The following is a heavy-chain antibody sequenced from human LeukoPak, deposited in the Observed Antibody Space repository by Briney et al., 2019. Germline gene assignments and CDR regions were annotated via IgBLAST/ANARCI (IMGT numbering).Heavy chain of an antibody. V-gene: IGHV1-3*01. Sequence: ASVKVSCKASGYTFTSYAMHWVRQAPGQRLEWMGWINAGNGNTKYSQKFQGRVTITRDTSASTACMELSSLRSEDTAVYYCARFSTYCSGGSCYYLLDYWGQGTLVTVSS. CDR2: INAGNGNT. CDR1: GYTFTSYA. CDR3: ARFSTYCSGGSCYYLLDY. D-gene: IGHD2-15*01. J-gene: IGHJ4*02.